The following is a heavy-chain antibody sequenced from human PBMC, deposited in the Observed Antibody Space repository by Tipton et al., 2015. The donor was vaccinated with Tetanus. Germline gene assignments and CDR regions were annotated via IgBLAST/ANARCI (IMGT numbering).Heavy chain of an antibody. CDR1: GGSISSGGYS. V-gene: IGHV4-30-2*01. CDR2: IYHSGST. Sequence: TLSLTCAVSGGSISSGGYSWSWIRQPPGKGLEWIGYIYHSGSTYYNPSLKSRVTISVDRSKNQFSLKLSSVTAADTAVYYCARVVIWFGALPSHFDYWGQGTLVTVSS. J-gene: IGHJ4*02. CDR3: ARVVIWFGALPSHFDY. D-gene: IGHD3-10*01.